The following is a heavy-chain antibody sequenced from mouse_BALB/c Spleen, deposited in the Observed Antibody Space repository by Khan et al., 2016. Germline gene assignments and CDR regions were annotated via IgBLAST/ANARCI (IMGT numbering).Heavy chain of an antibody. J-gene: IGHJ2*01. V-gene: IGHV3-6*02. Sequence: VQLKESGPGLVEPSQSLSLTCSVTGYSITSGYYWNWIRQFPGNKLEWMGYISYDGSNNYNPSLKNRISITRDTSKNQFFLKLNSVTTEDTATYYCAGDSYYFDYWGQGTTLTVSS. CDR2: ISYDGSN. CDR1: GYSITSGYY. CDR3: AGDSYYFDY.